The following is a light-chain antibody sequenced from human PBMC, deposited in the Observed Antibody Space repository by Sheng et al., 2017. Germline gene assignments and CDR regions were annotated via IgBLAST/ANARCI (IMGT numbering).Light chain of an antibody. CDR1: SLGNKY. J-gene: IGLJ1*01. V-gene: IGLV3-1*01. Sequence: SYELTQPPSVSVSPGQTASITCSGDSLGNKYACWYQQKPGQSPLLVIYQDSKRPSGIPERFSGSNSGNTATLTISGTQAMDEADYYCCSYTSTITYVFGSGTKVTVL. CDR3: CSYTSTITYV. CDR2: QDS.